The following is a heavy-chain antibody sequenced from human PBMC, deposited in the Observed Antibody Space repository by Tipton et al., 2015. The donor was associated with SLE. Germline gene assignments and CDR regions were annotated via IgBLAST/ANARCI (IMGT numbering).Heavy chain of an antibody. D-gene: IGHD6-6*01. V-gene: IGHV4-34*01. CDR3: ARDRGIAARGVFDY. CDR2: INHSGST. CDR1: GGSFSGYY. J-gene: IGHJ4*02. Sequence: TLSLTCAVYGGSFSGYYWSWIRQPPGKGLEWIGEINHSGSTNYNPSLKSRVTISVDTSKNQFSLQLSSVTAADTAVYYCARDRGIAARGVFDYWGQGTLVTVSS.